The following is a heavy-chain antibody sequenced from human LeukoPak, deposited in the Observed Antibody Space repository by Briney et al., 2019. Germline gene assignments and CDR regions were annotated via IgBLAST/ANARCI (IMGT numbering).Heavy chain of an antibody. D-gene: IGHD3-22*01. J-gene: IGHJ4*02. CDR3: ARDQSLYYYDSSGYYPFDY. CDR2: ISSSSSTI. Sequence: PGGSLRLSCAASGFTFSSYSMNWVRQAPGKGLEWVSYISSSSSTIYYADSVKGRFTISRDNAKNSLYLQMNSLRAEDTAAYYCARDQSLYYYDSSGYYPFDYWGQGTLVTVSS. V-gene: IGHV3-48*01. CDR1: GFTFSSYS.